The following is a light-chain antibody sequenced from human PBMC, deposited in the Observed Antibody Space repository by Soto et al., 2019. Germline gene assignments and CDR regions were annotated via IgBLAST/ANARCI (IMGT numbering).Light chain of an antibody. Sequence: IQMTQSPSSLSASVGDIVTITCRASQSISTYLNWYQQKPGKAPKVLIYAASSLQSGVPSRFSGSGAGTDFTLTIGSLQPEDVATYSCQQSYSTPSTFGQGTKLEIK. J-gene: IGKJ2*01. V-gene: IGKV1-39*01. CDR2: AAS. CDR1: QSISTY. CDR3: QQSYSTPST.